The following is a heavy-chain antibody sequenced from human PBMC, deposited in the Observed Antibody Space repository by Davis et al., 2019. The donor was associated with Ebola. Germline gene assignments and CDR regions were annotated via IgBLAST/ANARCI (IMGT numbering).Heavy chain of an antibody. J-gene: IGHJ6*02. CDR2: ISGSGGST. CDR3: AKDGNPFIAVGGMDV. CDR1: GFTFSSYW. Sequence: PGGSLRLSCAASGFTFSSYWMSWVRQAPGKGLEWVSAISGSGGSTYYADSVKGRFTISRDNSKNTLYLQMNSLRAEDTAVYYCAKDGNPFIAVGGMDVWGQGTTVTVSS. V-gene: IGHV3-23*01. D-gene: IGHD6-19*01.